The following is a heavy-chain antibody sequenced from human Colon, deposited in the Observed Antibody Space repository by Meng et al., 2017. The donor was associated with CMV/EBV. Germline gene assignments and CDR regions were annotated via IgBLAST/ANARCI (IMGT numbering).Heavy chain of an antibody. D-gene: IGHD3-22*01. J-gene: IGHJ4*02. Sequence: ASGFIVSGNYVTWVRQAPGKGLRWVTVVSHDDTTYYTDSVKGRFTISRDTSKNTVYLQLDNLRAEDTAMYYCAGGYYGSGGFALDYWGQGTLVTVSS. CDR1: GFIVSGNY. CDR3: AGGYYGSGGFALDY. V-gene: IGHV3-53*01. CDR2: VSHDDTT.